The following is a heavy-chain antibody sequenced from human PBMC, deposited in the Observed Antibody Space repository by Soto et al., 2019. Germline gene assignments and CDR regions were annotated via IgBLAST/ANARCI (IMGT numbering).Heavy chain of an antibody. CDR1: GASISSGGYY. V-gene: IGHV4-31*03. CDR3: ARDLRLDS. Sequence: SETLSLTCTVSGASISSGGYYWNWIRQHPGKGLEWIAYIYYTGTTYYNPSLKSRVTISIDRSNNQFSLMLSSVTAADTAVYYCARDLRLDSWGPGTLVTVS. CDR2: IYYTGTT. D-gene: IGHD2-21*02. J-gene: IGHJ4*02.